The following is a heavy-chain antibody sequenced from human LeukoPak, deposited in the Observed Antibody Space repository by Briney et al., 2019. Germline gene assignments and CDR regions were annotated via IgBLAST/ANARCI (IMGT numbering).Heavy chain of an antibody. CDR2: ISAYNGNT. CDR1: GYTFTSYG. V-gene: IGHV1-18*01. Sequence: ASVKVSCKASGYTFTSYGISWVRQAPGQGLEWMGWISAYNGNTNYAQKLQGRVTMTTDTSTSTAYMELRSLRSDDTAVYYCARDRYDFWSGDIYYFDYWGQGTLVTVSS. CDR3: ARDRYDFWSGDIYYFDY. J-gene: IGHJ4*02. D-gene: IGHD3-3*01.